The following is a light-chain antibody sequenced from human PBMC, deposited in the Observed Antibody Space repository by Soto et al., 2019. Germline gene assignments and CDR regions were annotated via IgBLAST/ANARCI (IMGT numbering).Light chain of an antibody. V-gene: IGKV3-15*01. J-gene: IGKJ5*01. CDR1: QSVSSN. CDR3: QQYNKWPPIT. Sequence: EIVMTQSPGTLSVSPGERATLSCRASQSVSSNFAWYQQKPGQAPRLLIYGASTRATGIPARFSGSGSGTEFTLTISSLQSEDFAVYYCQQYNKWPPITFGQGTRLEIK. CDR2: GAS.